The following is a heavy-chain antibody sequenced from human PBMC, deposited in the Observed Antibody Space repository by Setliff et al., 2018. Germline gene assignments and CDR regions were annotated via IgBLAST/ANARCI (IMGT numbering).Heavy chain of an antibody. CDR3: LRLVRYCTKIACQATSGDEV. Sequence: ASVKVSCKASGYTLSNSILSWVRQAPGQGLEWVGWISAYNGETYSAQKFQDRVTLTTHTSTNMGYLELRDLRSDDTAVYYCLRLVRYCTKIACQATSGDEVWGLGTLVPVSS. CDR1: GYTLSNSI. V-gene: IGHV1-18*01. CDR2: ISAYNGET. D-gene: IGHD2-8*01. J-gene: IGHJ4*02.